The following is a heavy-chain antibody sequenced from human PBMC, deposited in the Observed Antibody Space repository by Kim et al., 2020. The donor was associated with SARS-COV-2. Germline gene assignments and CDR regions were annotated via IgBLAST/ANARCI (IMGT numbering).Heavy chain of an antibody. V-gene: IGHV3-30*18. CDR3: AKIDIVVVVAATPPDY. CDR1: GFTFSSYG. J-gene: IGHJ4*01. D-gene: IGHD2-15*01. Sequence: GGSLRLSCAASGFTFSSYGMHWVRQAPGKGLEWVAVISYDGSNKYYADSVKGRFTISRDNSKNTLYLQMNSLRAEDTAVYYCAKIDIVVVVAATPPDYWG. CDR2: ISYDGSNK.